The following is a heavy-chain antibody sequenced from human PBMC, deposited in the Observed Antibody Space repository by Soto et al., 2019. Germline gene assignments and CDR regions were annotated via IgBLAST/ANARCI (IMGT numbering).Heavy chain of an antibody. CDR1: GFTFSSYW. V-gene: IGHV3-74*01. Sequence: EVHLVESGGGLVQPGGSLRLSCAASGFTFSSYWMYWVRQVPGKGLVWVSRINSDGSSTSYADSVKGRFTISRDNAKHTLYLQMNSLRAEDTAVYSCTRGYDYVWGVYWGQGTLVTVSS. D-gene: IGHD3-16*01. CDR3: TRGYDYVWGVY. J-gene: IGHJ4*02. CDR2: INSDGSST.